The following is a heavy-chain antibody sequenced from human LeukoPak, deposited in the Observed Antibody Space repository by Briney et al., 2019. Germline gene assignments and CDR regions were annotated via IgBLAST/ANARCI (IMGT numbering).Heavy chain of an antibody. V-gene: IGHV3-23*01. CDR3: ARRNQYTYVYYYYYMDV. CDR1: GFTFSSYA. D-gene: IGHD5-18*01. CDR2: ISGSGGST. J-gene: IGHJ6*03. Sequence: GGSLRLSCAASGFTFSSYAMSWVRQAPGKGLEWVSAISGSGGSTYYADSVKGRFTISRDNSKNTLYLQMNSLRAEDTAVYYCARRNQYTYVYYYYYMDVWGKGTTVTVSS.